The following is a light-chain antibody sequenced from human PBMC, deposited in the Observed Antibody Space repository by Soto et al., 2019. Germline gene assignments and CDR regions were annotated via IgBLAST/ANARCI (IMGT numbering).Light chain of an antibody. CDR2: DAS. J-gene: IGKJ1*01. V-gene: IGKV1-5*01. CDR1: QSISSW. Sequence: DIQMTQSPSTLSASVGDRVTITCRASQSISSWLAWYQQKPGKAPKVLIFDASSLESGVPSRFSGSGSATEFTLTISSLQPDDFATYYCQQDSTYPWTFGQGTKVDI. CDR3: QQDSTYPWT.